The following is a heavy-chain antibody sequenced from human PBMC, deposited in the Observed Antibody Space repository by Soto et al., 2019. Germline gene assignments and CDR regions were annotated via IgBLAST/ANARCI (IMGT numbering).Heavy chain of an antibody. D-gene: IGHD6-13*01. CDR3: ARDSIAAAAGGRGAFDI. V-gene: IGHV1-69*08. J-gene: IGHJ3*02. CDR2: IIPILGIA. CDR1: GGTFSSYT. Sequence: QVQLVQSGAEVKKPGSSVKVSCKASGGTFSSYTISWVRQAPGQGLEWMGRIIPILGIANYAQKFQGRVTITADKSTSTAYMELSSLRSEGTAVYYCARDSIAAAAGGRGAFDIWGQGTMVTVSS.